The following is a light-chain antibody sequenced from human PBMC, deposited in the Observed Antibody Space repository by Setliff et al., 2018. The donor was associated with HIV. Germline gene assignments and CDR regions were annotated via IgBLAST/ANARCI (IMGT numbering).Light chain of an antibody. CDR2: DVS. CDR3: CSYASNRARV. Sequence: QSVLTQPASVSGSPGQSITISCTGTSSDVGGYNYVSWYQQHPGKAPKLMIYDVSNRPSGVSNRFSGSKSGNTASLTISALQADDDADYYCCSYASNRARVFGTGTKVTV. V-gene: IGLV2-14*01. CDR1: SSDVGGYNY. J-gene: IGLJ1*01.